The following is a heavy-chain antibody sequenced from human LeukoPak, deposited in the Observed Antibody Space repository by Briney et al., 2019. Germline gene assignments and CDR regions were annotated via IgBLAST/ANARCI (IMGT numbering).Heavy chain of an antibody. CDR3: ARGDYGGGFDY. CDR1: GYTFTGYY. CDR2: ISSYNGDT. V-gene: IGHV1-18*04. J-gene: IGHJ4*02. D-gene: IGHD4-23*01. Sequence: ASVKVSCKASGYTFTGYYMHWVRQAPGQGLEWMGWISSYNGDTKYAQKVQGRVTVTTDTSTSTAYMELRSLSLDDTAVYYCARGDYGGGFDYWGQGTLVTVSP.